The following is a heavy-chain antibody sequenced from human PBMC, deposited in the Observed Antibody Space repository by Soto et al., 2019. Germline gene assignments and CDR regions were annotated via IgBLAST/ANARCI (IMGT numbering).Heavy chain of an antibody. CDR3: ATTPRFMELLYYFDY. J-gene: IGHJ4*02. V-gene: IGHV1-69*13. CDR2: IIPIFGTA. Sequence: ASVKVSCKASGGTFSSYAISWVRQAPGQGLEWMGGIIPIFGTANYAQKFQGRVTITADESTSTAYMELSSLRSEDTAVYYCATTPRFMELLYYFDYWGQGTLVTVSS. D-gene: IGHD1-26*01. CDR1: GGTFSSYA.